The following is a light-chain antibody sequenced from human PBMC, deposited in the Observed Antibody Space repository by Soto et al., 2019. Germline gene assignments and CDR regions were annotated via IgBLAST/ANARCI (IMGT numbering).Light chain of an antibody. CDR2: KAS. CDR1: QSISTY. Sequence: DIRLTQSPSTLSASIGDRVTITCRARQSISTYLAWYQQKPWKAPKLLIYKASRLESGVPSRFSGSGSGTEFTLTISSLQPDDFATYYCQRYDSYPLTFGGGTKVDLK. CDR3: QRYDSYPLT. V-gene: IGKV1-5*03. J-gene: IGKJ4*01.